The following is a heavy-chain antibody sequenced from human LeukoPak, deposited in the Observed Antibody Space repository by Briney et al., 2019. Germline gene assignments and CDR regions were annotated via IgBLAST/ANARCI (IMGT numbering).Heavy chain of an antibody. V-gene: IGHV3-30*18. CDR3: AKNAHYQGYSYGGIDY. CDR1: GFTFSSYG. CDR2: ISYDGSDK. J-gene: IGHJ4*02. Sequence: GGSLRLSCAASGFTFSSYGMHWVRQAPGKGPEWVAVISYDGSDKYSADSVKGRFTISRGNSKNTLYLQMNSLRAEDTAVYYCAKNAHYQGYSYGGIDYWGQGTLVTVSS. D-gene: IGHD5-18*01.